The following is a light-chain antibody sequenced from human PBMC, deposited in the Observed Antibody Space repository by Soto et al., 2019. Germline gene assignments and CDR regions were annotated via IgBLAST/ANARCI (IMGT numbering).Light chain of an antibody. CDR2: DAS. Sequence: DLQMTQSPSTLSASVGDRVTITCRASQSCRNSLAWYQQKAGKAPTLLIYDASTLQSGVPSRFSGSGSGTEFSLTISSLQPEDVATYYCQYLNSFPLTFGGGTKVDIK. V-gene: IGKV1-5*01. CDR1: QSCRNS. J-gene: IGKJ4*01. CDR3: QYLNSFPLT.